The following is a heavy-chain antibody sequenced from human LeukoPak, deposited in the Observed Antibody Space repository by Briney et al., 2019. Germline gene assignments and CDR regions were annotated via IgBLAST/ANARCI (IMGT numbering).Heavy chain of an antibody. CDR2: IYHSGST. CDR1: SCSISSGYY. CDR3: ANRSGGSYSDY. V-gene: IGHV4-38-2*02. D-gene: IGHD1-26*01. Sequence: PSETLSLICTVSSCSISSGYYWGWIRQPPGKGLEWIGSIYHSGSTYYNPSLKSRVTISVDTSKNQFSLKLSSVTAADTAVYYCANRSGGSYSDYWGQGTLVTVSS. J-gene: IGHJ4*02.